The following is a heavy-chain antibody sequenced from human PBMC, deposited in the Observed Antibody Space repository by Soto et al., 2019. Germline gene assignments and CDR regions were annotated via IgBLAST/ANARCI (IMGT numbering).Heavy chain of an antibody. CDR2: ISPHKGDT. Sequence: ASVKVSCKTSGYTFSSIGISSVRPAPGQGLDWMGWISPHKGDTYYAQRLQGRVTMTTDTSTSTAYMELRSLRSDDTAVYFCARDLDGSGSYYTNYWGQGTLVNVSS. V-gene: IGHV1-18*01. CDR1: GYTFSSIG. D-gene: IGHD3-10*01. CDR3: ARDLDGSGSYYTNY. J-gene: IGHJ4*02.